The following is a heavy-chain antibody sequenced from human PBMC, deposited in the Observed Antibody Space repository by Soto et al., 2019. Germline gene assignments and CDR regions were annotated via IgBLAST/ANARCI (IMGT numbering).Heavy chain of an antibody. CDR1: GGSVSGGGYY. D-gene: IGHD3-10*01. CDR2: INYSGRT. Sequence: QVQLQESGPGLVKPSQTLSLTATVSGGSVSGGGYYWSWSRRQRGKGLEWIGYINYSGRTYYNPSFKSRVTISADTSKNQFSPKLSSVTAADTAVYYCGRYYSAHEAYGMDVCVQGTTVTVSS. CDR3: GRYYSAHEAYGMDV. J-gene: IGHJ6*02. V-gene: IGHV4-31*03.